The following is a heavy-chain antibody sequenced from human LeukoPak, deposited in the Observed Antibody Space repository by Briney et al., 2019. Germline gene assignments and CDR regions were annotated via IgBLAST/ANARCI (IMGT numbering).Heavy chain of an antibody. Sequence: ASVKVSCKASGYSFTSYGFSWVRQAHGEGLERIGRISPYNANTNYAQKFRGRVTMTTDTSTSTAYMELRSLRYDDTAVYYCVRDVSVNLYRAWFDPWGQGTLVIVSS. CDR1: GYSFTSYG. CDR3: VRDVSVNLYRAWFDP. D-gene: IGHD3-16*02. V-gene: IGHV1-18*01. J-gene: IGHJ5*02. CDR2: ISPYNANT.